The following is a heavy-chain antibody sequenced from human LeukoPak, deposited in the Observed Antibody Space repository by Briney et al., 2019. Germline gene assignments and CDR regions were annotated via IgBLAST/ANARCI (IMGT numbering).Heavy chain of an antibody. Sequence: SETLSLTCAVYGGSFSGYYWSWIRQPPGKGLEWIGEINHSGSTNYNPSLKSRVTISVDTSKNQFSLKLSSVTAADTAVYYCARCIAAAGTGGIDYWGQGTLVTVS. J-gene: IGHJ4*02. V-gene: IGHV4-34*01. CDR3: ARCIAAAGTGGIDY. CDR1: GGSFSGYY. CDR2: INHSGST. D-gene: IGHD6-13*01.